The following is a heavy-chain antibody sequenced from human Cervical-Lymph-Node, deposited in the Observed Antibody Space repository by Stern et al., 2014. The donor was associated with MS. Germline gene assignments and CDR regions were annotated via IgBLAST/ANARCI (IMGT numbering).Heavy chain of an antibody. J-gene: IGHJ4*02. V-gene: IGHV1-46*01. CDR2: INPSTGSS. CDR1: GYTFTSHY. Sequence: VQLVQSGPEVKKPGASLRVSCKASGYTFTSHYMHWVRQAPGQGLEWMGLINPSTGSSTYAQRFQGRVALTRDTSSTTVYLELSSLTSDDTALYFCARDVARKYYFDFWGKGTLITVSS. D-gene: IGHD2-21*01. CDR3: ARDVARKYYFDF.